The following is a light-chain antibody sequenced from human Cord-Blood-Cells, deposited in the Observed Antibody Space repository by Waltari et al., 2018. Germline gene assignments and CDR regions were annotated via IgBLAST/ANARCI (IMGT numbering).Light chain of an antibody. Sequence: QSALTQPASVSGSPGQSIPISCTGTGSTVGSYNLSSCYQHHPGKAPKLMIYEGSKRPSGVSNRFSGSKSGNTASRTISGLQAEDEADYYCCSYAGSSTFVFGTGTKVTVL. J-gene: IGLJ1*01. CDR2: EGS. V-gene: IGLV2-23*01. CDR3: CSYAGSSTFV. CDR1: GSTVGSYNL.